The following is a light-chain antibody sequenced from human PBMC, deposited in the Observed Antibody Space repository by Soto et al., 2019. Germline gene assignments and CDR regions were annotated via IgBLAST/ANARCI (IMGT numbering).Light chain of an antibody. CDR3: YSYTSSSTLGV. CDR1: SRDVGGYNY. J-gene: IGLJ1*01. Sequence: QSALTQPASVSGSPGQSITISCTGTSRDVGGYNYVSWYQQHPGKAPKLMIYDVSNRPSGVSNRFSGSNSSNTASLTISGLQAEDEDDYYCYSYTSSSTLGVFGTGTKLTVL. CDR2: DVS. V-gene: IGLV2-14*01.